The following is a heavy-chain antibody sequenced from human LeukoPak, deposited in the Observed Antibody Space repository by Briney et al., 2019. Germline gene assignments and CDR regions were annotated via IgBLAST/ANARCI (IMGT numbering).Heavy chain of an antibody. CDR3: ARRYSSSSGSDY. Sequence: ASVKVSCKASGYTFTGYYMHWVRQAPGQGLEWIGWINPNRGGTNYAQKFQGRVTMTRDTSISTAYMELSRLRSDDTAVYYCARRYSSSSGSDYWGQGTLVTVSS. V-gene: IGHV1-2*02. CDR1: GYTFTGYY. CDR2: INPNRGGT. D-gene: IGHD6-6*01. J-gene: IGHJ4*02.